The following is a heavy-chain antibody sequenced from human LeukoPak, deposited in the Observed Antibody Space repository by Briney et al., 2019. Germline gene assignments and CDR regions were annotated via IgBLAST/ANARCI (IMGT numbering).Heavy chain of an antibody. J-gene: IGHJ4*02. Sequence: SETLSLTCSVSGDSISSFYWSWIRQPPGKGLESVGCIHHSGSSNYNPSLRSRVSISVDTSKNQFSLKLTSVSAADTAVYYCARDESGWTTFDYWGQGTLVTVSS. CDR1: GDSISSFY. CDR2: IHHSGSS. CDR3: ARDESGWTTFDY. D-gene: IGHD6-19*01. V-gene: IGHV4-59*13.